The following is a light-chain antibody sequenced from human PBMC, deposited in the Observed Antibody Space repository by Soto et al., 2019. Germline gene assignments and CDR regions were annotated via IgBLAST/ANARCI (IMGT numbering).Light chain of an antibody. J-gene: IGKJ5*01. V-gene: IGKV3-11*01. CDR2: DAS. CDR3: SNWPPIT. Sequence: DIVLTQTPATLSLSPGERATLSCRASQSVKTFLVWYQQRPGQAPRLLIHDASHRAAGIPARFSGSGFGTDLTLTISSLKPEDAAVATCSNWPPITFGQGTRVDI. CDR1: QSVKTF.